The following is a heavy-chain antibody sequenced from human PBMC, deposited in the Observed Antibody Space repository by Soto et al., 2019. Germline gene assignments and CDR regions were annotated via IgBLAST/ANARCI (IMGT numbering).Heavy chain of an antibody. CDR3: ATGISGYNAPLDH. Sequence: GGSLRLSCSASGFTFSSYAMNWVRQAPGKGLEWVSVISVSDGRTYYADSVKGRFTISRDNSKNTLYVQMNSLRAEDTAVYYCATGISGYNAPLDHWGQGTRVTVSS. V-gene: IGHV3-23*01. D-gene: IGHD1-20*01. CDR1: GFTFSSYA. J-gene: IGHJ4*02. CDR2: ISVSDGRT.